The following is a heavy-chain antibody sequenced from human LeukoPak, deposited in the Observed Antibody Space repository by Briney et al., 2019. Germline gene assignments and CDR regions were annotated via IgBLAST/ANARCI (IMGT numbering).Heavy chain of an antibody. V-gene: IGHV4-59*08. D-gene: IGHD6-19*01. J-gene: IGHJ4*02. Sequence: SETLSLTCTVSGGSISSYYWSWIRQPPGKGLEWIGYIYYSGSTNYNPSLKSRVTISVDTSKNQFSLKLSSVTAADTAVYYCARHMAVAGAIDYWGQGTLVTVPS. CDR2: IYYSGST. CDR3: ARHMAVAGAIDY. CDR1: GGSISSYY.